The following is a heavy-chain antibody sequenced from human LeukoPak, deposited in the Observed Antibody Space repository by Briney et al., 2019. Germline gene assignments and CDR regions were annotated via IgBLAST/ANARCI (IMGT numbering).Heavy chain of an antibody. CDR3: AKSHTVQWRYICFDY. Sequence: GGSLRLSCAASGFTFSSYAMSWVRQAPGKGLEWVSAISGSGGSTYYADSVKGRFTISRDNSKNTLYLQMNSLRAEDTAVYYCAKSHTVQWRYICFDYWGQGTLVTVSS. D-gene: IGHD2-15*01. V-gene: IGHV3-23*01. CDR1: GFTFSSYA. CDR2: ISGSGGST. J-gene: IGHJ4*02.